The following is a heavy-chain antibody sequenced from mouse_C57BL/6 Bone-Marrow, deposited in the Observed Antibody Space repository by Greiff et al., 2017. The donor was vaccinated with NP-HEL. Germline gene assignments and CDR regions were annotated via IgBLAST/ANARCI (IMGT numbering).Heavy chain of an antibody. V-gene: IGHV8-12*01. D-gene: IGHD2-2*01. CDR3: ARRGIYYGYLYAMDY. J-gene: IGHJ4*01. Sequence: QVTLKVCGPGILQSSQTLSLTCSFSGFSLSTSGMGVSWIRQPSGKGLEWLAHIYWDDDKRYNPSLKSRLTISKDTSRNQVFLKITSVDTADTATYYCARRGIYYGYLYAMDYWGQGTSVTVSS. CDR1: GFSLSTSGMG. CDR2: IYWDDDK.